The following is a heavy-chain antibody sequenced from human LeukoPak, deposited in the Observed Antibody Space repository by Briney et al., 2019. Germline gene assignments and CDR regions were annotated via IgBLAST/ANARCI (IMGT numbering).Heavy chain of an antibody. V-gene: IGHV3-53*01. CDR1: GFSLSSNY. CDR2: IYSGGGT. CDR3: ARGEDTAKSAFDI. Sequence: GGSLRLSCTASGFSLSSNYMSWVRHAPGGGLEWVSTIYSGGGTHYADSVKGRFTISRDNSKNTLYLQMNSLRAEDTAVYYCARGEDTAKSAFDIWGQGTLVTVSS. J-gene: IGHJ3*02. D-gene: IGHD5-18*01.